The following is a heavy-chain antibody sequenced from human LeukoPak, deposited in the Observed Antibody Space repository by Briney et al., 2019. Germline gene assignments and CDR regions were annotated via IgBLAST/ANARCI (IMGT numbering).Heavy chain of an antibody. CDR1: GASISSHH. CDR3: AREGEEYSWFDP. J-gene: IGHJ5*02. V-gene: IGHV4-59*11. Sequence: SETLSLTCTVTGASISSHHWSWIRQSPEMGLEWIGYIYTSGSTNYNPALKSRVTISVDLSKNQVSLKLTSVISADTAVYFCAREGEEYSWFDPWGQGTRVTVSS. CDR2: IYTSGST. D-gene: IGHD3-10*01.